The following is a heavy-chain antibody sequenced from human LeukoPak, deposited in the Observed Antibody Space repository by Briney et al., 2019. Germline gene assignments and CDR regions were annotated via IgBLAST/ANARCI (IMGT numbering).Heavy chain of an antibody. J-gene: IGHJ4*02. CDR3: MSYAGRSDDY. CDR1: GFTFSRYS. Sequence: GGSLRLSCAASGFTFSRYSMNWVRQAPGKGLEWVSSISTSSSYRYYADSVKGRFTISRDNAKNSLHLQMNSLRAEDTAVYYCMSYAGRSDDYWGQGTLVTVSS. D-gene: IGHD3-16*01. CDR2: ISTSSSYR. V-gene: IGHV3-21*01.